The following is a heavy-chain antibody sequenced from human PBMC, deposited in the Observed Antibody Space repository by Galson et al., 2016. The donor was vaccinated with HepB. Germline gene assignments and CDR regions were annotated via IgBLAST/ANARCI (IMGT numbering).Heavy chain of an antibody. Sequence: CAISGDSVSSNSGVWNWIRQSPSRGLEWLGRTYYRSKWYNHYAESVKSRITINPDTSKNQFSLHLNSLTPEDTAVYYCARDSPGNSFFDYWGQGILVTVSS. J-gene: IGHJ4*02. CDR3: ARDSPGNSFFDY. D-gene: IGHD1-1*01. CDR1: GDSVSSNSGV. CDR2: TYYRSKWYN. V-gene: IGHV6-1*01.